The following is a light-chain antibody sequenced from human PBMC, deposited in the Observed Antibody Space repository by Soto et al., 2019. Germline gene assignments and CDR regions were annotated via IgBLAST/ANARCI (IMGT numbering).Light chain of an antibody. CDR2: GAF. J-gene: IGKJ4*01. CDR3: QQLNSYPPLT. CDR1: QAISNY. V-gene: IGKV1-9*01. Sequence: DIQLTQSPSFLSASVGDRVTITCRASQAISNYLAWYQQKPGKAPRLLIYGAFTLQSGVPSRFGGSGSGTDFTLTIGSLQPEDFATYCCQQLNSYPPLTFGGGTKVAIK.